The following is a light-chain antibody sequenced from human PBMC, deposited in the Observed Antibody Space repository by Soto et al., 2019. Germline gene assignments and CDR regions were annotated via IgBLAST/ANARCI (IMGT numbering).Light chain of an antibody. V-gene: IGKV3D-15*01. CDR3: QDYDKLAKAIT. CDR2: GAS. J-gene: IGKJ5*01. Sequence: MTQSPVILFVSPGERDPVXCRASQSVNSYVAWYQQKPGQDRGLLIXGASKRATGHPDRFIGSGSGTDFNLTSSSLEPEDLAVYYCQDYDKLAKAITFGQGTRLEIK. CDR1: QSVNSY.